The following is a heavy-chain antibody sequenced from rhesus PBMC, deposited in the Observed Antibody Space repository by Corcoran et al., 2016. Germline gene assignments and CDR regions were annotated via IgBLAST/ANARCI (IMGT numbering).Heavy chain of an antibody. V-gene: IGHV4-127*01. CDR3: ARERTGVIIMTGYFDY. CDR1: GYSISSGYG. D-gene: IGHD3-22*01. CDR2: IGGSSGST. J-gene: IGHJ4*01. Sequence: QVQLQESGPGLVKPSATLSLHCAVSGYSISSGYGWSWIRQAPGKGEAWVGYIGGSSGSTNYNPSLKSRVTISKDTSKNQFSLKLSSVTAADTAVYYCARERTGVIIMTGYFDYWGQGVLVTVSS.